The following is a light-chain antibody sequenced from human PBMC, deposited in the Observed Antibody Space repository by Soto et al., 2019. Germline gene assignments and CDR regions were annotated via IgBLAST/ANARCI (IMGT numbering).Light chain of an antibody. CDR1: QSVSTNY. J-gene: IGKJ2*03. CDR2: ATS. V-gene: IGKV3-20*01. Sequence: EIVLTQSPGTLSLSPGDRVTLSCRASQSVSTNYFSWYQQKPGQAPRLLIYATSSRAVGIPDRFSGSGSGTDFTLTISRLEPEDFVMYYCQQYGDYNSPRYSFGQGTRREI. CDR3: QQYGDYNSPRYS.